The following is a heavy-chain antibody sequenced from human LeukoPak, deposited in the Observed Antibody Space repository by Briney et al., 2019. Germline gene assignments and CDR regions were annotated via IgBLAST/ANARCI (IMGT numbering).Heavy chain of an antibody. V-gene: IGHV1-69*02. J-gene: IGHJ4*02. CDR2: IIPILGIA. Sequence: VASVKVSCKASGGTFSSYTISWVRQAPGQGLEWMGRIIPILGIANYAQKFQGRVTITADKSTSTAYMELSSLRSEGTAVYYCARAPRDGYRGGYYFDYWGQGTLVTVSS. CDR1: GGTFSSYT. CDR3: ARAPRDGYRGGYYFDY. D-gene: IGHD5-24*01.